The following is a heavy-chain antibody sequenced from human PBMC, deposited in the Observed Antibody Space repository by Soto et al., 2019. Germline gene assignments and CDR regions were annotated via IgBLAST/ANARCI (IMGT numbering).Heavy chain of an antibody. D-gene: IGHD3-10*01. CDR2: IYYSGST. Sequence: SVTLSLTCTVSGGSSGSYYCSWIRQPPGKGLEWIGYIYYSGSTNYNPSLKSRVTISVDTSKNQFSLKLSSVTAADTAVYYCARALSRSYYGSGSYYFDYWGQGTLVTVSS. CDR1: GGSSGSYY. V-gene: IGHV4-59*01. J-gene: IGHJ4*02. CDR3: ARALSRSYYGSGSYYFDY.